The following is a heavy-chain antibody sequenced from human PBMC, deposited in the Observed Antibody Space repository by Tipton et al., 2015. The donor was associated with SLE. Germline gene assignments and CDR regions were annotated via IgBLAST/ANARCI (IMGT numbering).Heavy chain of an antibody. CDR2: ISGSGGST. V-gene: IGHV3-23*01. J-gene: IGHJ2*01. Sequence: AVSGFTFSSYAMSWVRQAPGKGLEWVSAISGSGGSTYYADSVKGRFTISRDNSKNTLYLQMNSLRAEDTAVYYCAKEAGQPLGLRYFDLWGRGTLVTVSS. CDR3: AKEAGQPLGLRYFDL. CDR1: GFTFSSYA. D-gene: IGHD6-13*01.